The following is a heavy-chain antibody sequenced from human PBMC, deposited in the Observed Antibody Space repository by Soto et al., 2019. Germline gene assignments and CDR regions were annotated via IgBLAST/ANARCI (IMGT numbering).Heavy chain of an antibody. Sequence: QVQLVESGGGVVQPGRSLRLSCAASGFTFYSYGMHWVRQAPGKGLAGVAVTWYDGSNKNYADSVKGRFTISRDNSKNTLYLQMNSLRVEDTAMYYCARERVSYCGGDCPTDYWGQGTLVTVSS. CDR3: ARERVSYCGGDCPTDY. D-gene: IGHD2-21*02. V-gene: IGHV3-33*01. CDR1: GFTFYSYG. CDR2: TWYDGSNK. J-gene: IGHJ4*02.